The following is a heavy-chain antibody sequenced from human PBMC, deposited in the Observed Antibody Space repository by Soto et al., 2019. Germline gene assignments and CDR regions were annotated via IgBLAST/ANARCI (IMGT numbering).Heavy chain of an antibody. CDR2: ISGGGDTT. CDR3: AKGPGGSGSLTPRVDF. V-gene: IGHV3-23*01. D-gene: IGHD3-10*01. Sequence: EVQLLESGGGLVQPGGSLRLSCAASGFTFNNYAMTWVRQAPGKGLEWVSAISGGGDTTSYADSVKGRFTVSRDGSKNTLYLQMCSLRAEDTALYYCAKGPGGSGSLTPRVDFWGQGTLVTVSS. CDR1: GFTFNNYA. J-gene: IGHJ4*02.